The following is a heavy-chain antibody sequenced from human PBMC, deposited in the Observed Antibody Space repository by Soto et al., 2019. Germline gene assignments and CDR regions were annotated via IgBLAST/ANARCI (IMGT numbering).Heavy chain of an antibody. V-gene: IGHV4-31*03. CDR2: IYYSGST. D-gene: IGHD2-8*01. CDR3: CARGLAGTYAAYFDI. Sequence: QVQLQESGPGLVKPSQTLSLICSVSGDPISVGGYYWSWIRQHPEKGLEWIGYIYYSGSTYYNPSLQSRXXXXXXXXXXXXXXXXXXXXXXXTAVYFCARGLAGTYAAYFDIWGRGTLVTVSS. CDR1: GDPISVGGYY. J-gene: IGHJ2*01.